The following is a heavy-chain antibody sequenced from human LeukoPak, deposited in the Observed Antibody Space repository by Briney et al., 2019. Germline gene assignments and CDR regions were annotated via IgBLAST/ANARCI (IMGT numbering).Heavy chain of an antibody. CDR2: ISWNSGSI. J-gene: IGHJ2*01. D-gene: IGHD6-13*01. V-gene: IGHV3-9*01. CDR3: ARAAYSSTWYSRYFDL. CDR1: GFTFDDYA. Sequence: GGSLRLSCAASGFTFDDYAMHWVRQAPGKGLEWVSGISWNSGSIGYADSVKGRFTISRDNAKNSLYLQMNSLRAEDTALYYCARAAYSSTWYSRYFDLWGRGTLVTVSS.